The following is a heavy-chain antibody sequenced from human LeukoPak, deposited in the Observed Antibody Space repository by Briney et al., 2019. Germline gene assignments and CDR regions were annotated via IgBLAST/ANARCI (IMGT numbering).Heavy chain of an antibody. Sequence: SETLSLTCTVSGVSISSYYWGWIRQPPGKGLEWIGSIYYSGSTYYNPSLKSRATISVDTSKNQFSLKLSSVTAADTAVYYCASQGGYSSSWPFDYWGQGTLVTVSS. CDR3: ASQGGYSSSWPFDY. J-gene: IGHJ4*02. CDR2: IYYSGST. D-gene: IGHD6-13*01. CDR1: GVSISSYY. V-gene: IGHV4-39*07.